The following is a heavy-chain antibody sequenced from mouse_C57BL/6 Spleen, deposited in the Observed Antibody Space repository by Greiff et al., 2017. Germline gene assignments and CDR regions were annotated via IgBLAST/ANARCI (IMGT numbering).Heavy chain of an antibody. CDR1: GYTFTSYW. Sequence: QVQLQQPGAELVRPGSSVKLSCKASGYTFTSYWMHWVKQRPIQGLEWIGNIDPSDSETHYNQKFKDKATLTVDKSSSTAYMQLSGLTSEDSAVYYCARSGPYAMDYWGQGTSVTVSS. J-gene: IGHJ4*01. CDR2: IDPSDSET. V-gene: IGHV1-52*01. CDR3: ARSGPYAMDY. D-gene: IGHD3-1*01.